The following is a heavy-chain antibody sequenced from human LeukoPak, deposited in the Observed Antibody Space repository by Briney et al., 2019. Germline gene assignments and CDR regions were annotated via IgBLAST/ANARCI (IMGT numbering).Heavy chain of an antibody. J-gene: IGHJ4*02. CDR3: AKDPRYSSGWYELNYFDY. V-gene: IGHV3-23*01. CDR1: GFPLSSYA. Sequence: GGSLRLSCSASGFPLSSYAMHWVRQAPGKGLEYVSSISDSGGSTYYADSVKGRFTISRENSKNTLYLQMNSLRAEDTAVYYCAKDPRYSSGWYELNYFDYWGQGTLVTVSS. D-gene: IGHD6-19*01. CDR2: ISDSGGST.